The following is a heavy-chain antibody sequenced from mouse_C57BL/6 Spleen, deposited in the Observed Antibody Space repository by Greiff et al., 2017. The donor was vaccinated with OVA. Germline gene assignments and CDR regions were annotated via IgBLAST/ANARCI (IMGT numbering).Heavy chain of an antibody. CDR1: GYSITSGYY. CDR3: ACHYDGFAY. D-gene: IGHD2-4*01. CDR2: ISYDGSN. V-gene: IGHV3-6*01. J-gene: IGHJ3*01. Sequence: DVKLQESGPGLVKPSQSLSLTCSVTGYSITSGYYWNWIRQFPGNKLEWMGYISYDGSNNYNPSLKNRISITRDTSKNQFFLKLNSVTTEDTATYYCACHYDGFAYWGQGTLVTVSA.